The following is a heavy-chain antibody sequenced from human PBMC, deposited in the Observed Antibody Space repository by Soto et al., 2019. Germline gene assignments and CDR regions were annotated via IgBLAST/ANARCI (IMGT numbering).Heavy chain of an antibody. V-gene: IGHV3-23*01. Sequence: GSLRLSCAASGFIFENFGMSWVRQAPGKGLEWISSSSGSGFMKYYADSVKGRFTISRDNSKSTVYLELNNLSAEDTAVYHCAKNQGVELVPLATVDWFDPWGQGSVVTVSS. J-gene: IGHJ5*02. CDR3: AKNQGVELVPLATVDWFDP. CDR2: SSGSGFMK. D-gene: IGHD1-26*01. CDR1: GFIFENFG.